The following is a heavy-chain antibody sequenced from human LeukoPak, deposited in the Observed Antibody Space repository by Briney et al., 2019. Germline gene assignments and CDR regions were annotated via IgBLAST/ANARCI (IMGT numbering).Heavy chain of an antibody. Sequence: ASVKVSCKASGGTFSSYAISWVRQAPGQGLEWMGGIIPIFGTANYAQKFQGRVTITADESTSTAYMELSSLRSEDTAVYYCASSDIVVVPAADIFDYWGQGTLVTVSS. J-gene: IGHJ4*02. CDR3: ASSDIVVVPAADIFDY. CDR1: GGTFSSYA. CDR2: IIPIFGTA. V-gene: IGHV1-69*13. D-gene: IGHD2-2*01.